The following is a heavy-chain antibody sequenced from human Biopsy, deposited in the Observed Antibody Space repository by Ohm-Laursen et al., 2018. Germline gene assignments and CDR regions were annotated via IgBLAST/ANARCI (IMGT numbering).Heavy chain of an antibody. J-gene: IGHJ4*02. CDR3: ASLNYYDSSAPIDTIYFFEY. CDR2: FDPEDDRR. Sequence: SVKVSCKVSGSRLTEVSMHWVRQAPGKGLEWMGGFDPEDDRRLNAQKFQGRLTMSADTSTDTAYMELVSLRSEDTAIYYCASLNYYDSSAPIDTIYFFEYWGQGTLVSVSS. D-gene: IGHD3-22*01. CDR1: GSRLTEVS. V-gene: IGHV1-24*01.